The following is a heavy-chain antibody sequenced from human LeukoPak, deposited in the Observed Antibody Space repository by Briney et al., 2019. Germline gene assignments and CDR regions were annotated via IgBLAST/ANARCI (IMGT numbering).Heavy chain of an antibody. CDR2: IYYSGST. J-gene: IGHJ6*03. CDR1: GGSISSSSYY. V-gene: IGHV4-39*07. CDR3: ARERSSWYTQNYYYYYMDV. Sequence: SETLSLTCTVSGGSISSSSYYWGWIRQPPGKGLEWIGSIYYSGSTYYNPSLKSRVTISVDTSKNQFSLKLSSVTAADTAVYYCARERSSWYTQNYYYYYMDVWGKGTTVTISS. D-gene: IGHD6-13*01.